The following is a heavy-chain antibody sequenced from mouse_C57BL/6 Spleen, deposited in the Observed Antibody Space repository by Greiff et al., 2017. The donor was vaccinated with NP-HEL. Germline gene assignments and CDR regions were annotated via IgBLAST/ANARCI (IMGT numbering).Heavy chain of an antibody. CDR2: MDPENGDT. CDR3: TTDDHHDY. Sequence: EVQLQQSGAELVRPGASVKLSCTASGFNIKDDYMHWVKQRPEQGLEWIGWMDPENGDTEYASKFQGKATITADTSSNTAYLQLSSLTSEDTAVYYWTTDDHHDYWGQGTTLTVSS. V-gene: IGHV14-4*01. CDR1: GFNIKDDY. J-gene: IGHJ2*01.